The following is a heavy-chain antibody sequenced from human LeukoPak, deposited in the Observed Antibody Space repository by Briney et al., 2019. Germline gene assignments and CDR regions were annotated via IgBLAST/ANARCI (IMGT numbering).Heavy chain of an antibody. D-gene: IGHD6-13*01. Sequence: SETLSLTCAVYGGSFSGYYWSWIRQPPGKGLEWIGEINHSGSTNYNPSLKSRVTISVDTSKNQFSLKLTSVTAADTAVYYCARSKEDSSSWDYYYYYGMDVWGRGTTVTVSS. CDR3: ARSKEDSSSWDYYYYYGMDV. CDR1: GGSFSGYY. CDR2: INHSGST. J-gene: IGHJ6*02. V-gene: IGHV4-34*01.